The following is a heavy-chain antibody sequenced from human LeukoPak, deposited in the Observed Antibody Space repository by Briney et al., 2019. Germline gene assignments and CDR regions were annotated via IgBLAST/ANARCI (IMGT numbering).Heavy chain of an antibody. CDR2: IKQDGSEK. D-gene: IGHD7-27*01. CDR3: VTSNWGAWY. J-gene: IGHJ4*02. V-gene: IGHV3-7*01. Sequence: GGSLRLSCAASGFTVSSNYMSWVRQAPGKGPEWVANIKQDGSEKDYVDSVKGRFTISRDNTKNSLYLQMSSLRAEDTAVYYCVTSNWGAWYWGQGTLVTVSS. CDR1: GFTVSSNY.